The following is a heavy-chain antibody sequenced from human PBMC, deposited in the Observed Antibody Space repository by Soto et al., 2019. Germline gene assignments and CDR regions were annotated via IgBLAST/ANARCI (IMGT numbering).Heavy chain of an antibody. J-gene: IGHJ4*02. CDR1: DCSIGNSSYY. CDR2: IYYSGST. Sequence: PSVTLPRPCTFSDCSIGNSSYYWVWIHPPPGNWLEWIGSIYYSGSTYYNPSLKSRVTISVHTSKNQFSLKLSSVTAADTAVYYCARLGPYDFWGHHTTNDYRGQGTLVTVSS. D-gene: IGHD3-3*01. V-gene: IGHV4-39*01. CDR3: ARLGPYDFWGHHTTNDY.